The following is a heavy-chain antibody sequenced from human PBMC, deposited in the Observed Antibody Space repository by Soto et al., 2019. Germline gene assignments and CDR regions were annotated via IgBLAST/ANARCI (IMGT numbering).Heavy chain of an antibody. D-gene: IGHD1-7*01. CDR1: GFTVTNYG. CDR2: IWHDGGNK. CDR3: ARGNWNSVYFDY. Sequence: QVQLVESGGGVVQPGRSLRLSCAASGFTVTNYGMHWVRQAPGKGLEWVAVIWHDGGNKYNADSVKGRFTISRDNSKNTLYLQMNSLRAEDTAVYYCARGNWNSVYFDYWGQGTLVTVSS. V-gene: IGHV3-33*01. J-gene: IGHJ4*02.